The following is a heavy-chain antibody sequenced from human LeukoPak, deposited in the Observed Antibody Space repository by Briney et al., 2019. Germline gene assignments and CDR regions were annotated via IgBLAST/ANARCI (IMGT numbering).Heavy chain of an antibody. Sequence: SETLSLSCAVSGYSISSGYYWGWIRQPPGKGLEWIGSIYHSGSTYYNPSLKSRVTMSVDTSKNQFSLKLSSVTAADTAVYYCARETTYGSGSFDNDAFDIWGQGTMVTVSS. CDR1: GYSISSGYY. D-gene: IGHD3-10*01. CDR3: ARETTYGSGSFDNDAFDI. V-gene: IGHV4-38-2*02. J-gene: IGHJ3*02. CDR2: IYHSGST.